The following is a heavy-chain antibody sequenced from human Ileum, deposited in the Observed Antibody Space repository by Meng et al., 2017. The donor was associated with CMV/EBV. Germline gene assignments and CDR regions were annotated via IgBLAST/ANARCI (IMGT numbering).Heavy chain of an antibody. Sequence: SGFTFSAYWMHWVRPAPGKGLVWVSRIDYDGSSATYADSVKGRFTISRDNAENTLYLQMNSLTAEDTAVYYCARVATLSTIPWFDPWGQGTLVTVSS. J-gene: IGHJ5*02. CDR3: ARVATLSTIPWFDP. CDR1: GFTFSAYW. V-gene: IGHV3-74*01. CDR2: IDYDGSSA. D-gene: IGHD3-3*01.